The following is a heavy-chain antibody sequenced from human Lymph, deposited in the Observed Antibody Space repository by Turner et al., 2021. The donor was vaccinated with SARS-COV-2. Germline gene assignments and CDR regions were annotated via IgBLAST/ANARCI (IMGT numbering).Heavy chain of an antibody. V-gene: IGHV1-69*01. Sequence: QVQLVQSGAEVKKPGSSVKVSCKASGGTFSSHVISWGRQAPGQGLEWMGGIIPMFGTANYAQKFQGRVTITADESTSTAYMELTSLRSEDTAVYYCARVGSSVVPYYYYGMDVWGQGTTVTVSS. CDR3: ARVGSSVVPYYYYGMDV. CDR2: IIPMFGTA. CDR1: GGTFSSHV. J-gene: IGHJ6*02. D-gene: IGHD3-22*01.